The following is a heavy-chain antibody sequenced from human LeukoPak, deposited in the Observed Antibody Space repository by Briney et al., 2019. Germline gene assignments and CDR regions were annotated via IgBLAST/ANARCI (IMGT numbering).Heavy chain of an antibody. V-gene: IGHV3-48*03. J-gene: IGHJ2*01. D-gene: IGHD6-19*01. CDR3: ARGAVADTGYWYFEL. CDR1: GFTFSSYE. Sequence: GGSLRLSCAASGFTFSSYEMNWVRQAPGKGLEWVSYISSSGSTIYYADSVKGRFTISRDNAKNSLYLQMNSLRAEDTAVYYCARGAVADTGYWYFELWGRGTLVTVSS. CDR2: ISSSGSTI.